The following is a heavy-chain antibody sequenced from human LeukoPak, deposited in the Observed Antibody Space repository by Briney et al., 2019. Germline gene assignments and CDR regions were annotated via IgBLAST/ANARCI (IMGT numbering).Heavy chain of an antibody. V-gene: IGHV3-23*01. CDR3: AIGRGGQQLGDY. CDR2: FSGRGGST. D-gene: IGHD6-13*01. Sequence: GGSLRLSCAASGFTFSSYAMSWVRQAPGKGLEWVSAFSGRGGSTYYADSVKGRFTISRDNSKNTLYLQMNSLRAEDTAIYYCAIGRGGQQLGDYWGQGTLVTVSS. J-gene: IGHJ4*02. CDR1: GFTFSSYA.